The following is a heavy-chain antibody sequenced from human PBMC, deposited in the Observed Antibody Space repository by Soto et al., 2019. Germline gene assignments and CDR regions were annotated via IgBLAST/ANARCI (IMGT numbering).Heavy chain of an antibody. D-gene: IGHD6-19*01. CDR2: ISGSRDYT. CDR1: GFTFSIYA. CDR3: AKVLKAVAGTYHY. Sequence: EVQLLESGGGLVQPGGSLTLSCAASGFTFSIYAMSWDRQAPGKGLEWVSAISGSRDYTYYADSVTGRFAISRDTSKNTLYLQMNSLRAEDTAVYYCAKVLKAVAGTYHYGGQGTLVTVSS. J-gene: IGHJ4*02. V-gene: IGHV3-23*01.